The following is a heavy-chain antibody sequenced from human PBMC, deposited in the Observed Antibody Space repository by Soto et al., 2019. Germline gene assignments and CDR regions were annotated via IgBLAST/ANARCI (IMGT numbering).Heavy chain of an antibody. V-gene: IGHV1-69*13. CDR1: GGTFSSYA. J-gene: IGHJ6*02. CDR2: IIPIFGTA. D-gene: IGHD3-9*01. CDR3: ARVIDYDIPTRMDV. Sequence: ASVKVSCKASGGTFSSYAISWVRQAPGQGLEWMGGIIPIFGTANYAQKFQGRVTITADESTSTAYMELSSLRSEDTAVYYCARVIDYDIPTRMDVWGQGTTVTVSS.